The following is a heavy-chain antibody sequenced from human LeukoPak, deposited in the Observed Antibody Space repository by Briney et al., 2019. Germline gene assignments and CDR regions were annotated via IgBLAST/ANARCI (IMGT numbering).Heavy chain of an antibody. D-gene: IGHD1-14*01. Sequence: PSETLSLTCSVSGGSISSYFWSWIRQPPGKGLQWIGYIYYSGSTIYNPSLKSRVTISVDTSKNQFSLKLSSVTAADTAVYYCARASEDYYYYYMDVWGKGTTVTISS. CDR1: GGSISSYF. CDR2: IYYSGST. CDR3: ARASEDYYYYYMDV. V-gene: IGHV4-59*01. J-gene: IGHJ6*03.